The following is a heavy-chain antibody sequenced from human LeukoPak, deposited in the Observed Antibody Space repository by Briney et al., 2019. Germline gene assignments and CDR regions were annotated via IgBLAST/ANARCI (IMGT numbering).Heavy chain of an antibody. J-gene: IGHJ4*02. V-gene: IGHV3-48*03. CDR2: ISSSGSTI. Sequence: GVSLRRYGSASSFSCYRLEMIWLRQAPGLGLVSFLYISSSGSTIYYADSVKGRFTISRDNAKNSLYLQMNSLRVEDTAVYYCARVGYFDSSGPIIDYWGQGTLVTVSS. CDR3: ARVGYFDSSGPIIDY. D-gene: IGHD3-22*01. CDR1: SFSCYRLE.